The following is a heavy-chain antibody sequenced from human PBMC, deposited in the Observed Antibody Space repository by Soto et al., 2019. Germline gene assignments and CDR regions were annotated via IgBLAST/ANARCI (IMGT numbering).Heavy chain of an antibody. CDR2: IYYSGST. CDR3: ARERVESITIFGVVTYNWFDP. D-gene: IGHD3-3*01. CDR1: GGSISSGDYY. Sequence: QVQLQESGPGLVKPSQTLSLTCTVSGGSISSGDYYWSWIRQPPGKGLEWIGYIYYSGSTYYNPSLKSRVTISVDTSTNQFSLKLSSVTAADTAVYYCARERVESITIFGVVTYNWFDPWGQGTLVTVSS. J-gene: IGHJ5*02. V-gene: IGHV4-30-4*01.